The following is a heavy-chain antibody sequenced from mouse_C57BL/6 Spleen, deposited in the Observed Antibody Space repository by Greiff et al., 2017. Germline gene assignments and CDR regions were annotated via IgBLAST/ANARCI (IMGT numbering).Heavy chain of an antibody. CDR3: ARGRRIATGALFAY. CDR2: IYPGSGST. V-gene: IGHV1-55*01. J-gene: IGHJ3*01. D-gene: IGHD3-2*01. Sequence: QVQLQQPGAELVKPGASVKMSCKASGYTFTSYWITWVKQRPGQGLEWIGDIYPGSGSTNYNEKFKSKATLTVDTSSSTAYMQLSSLTSEDSAVYYCARGRRIATGALFAYWGQGTLVTVAA. CDR1: GYTFTSYW.